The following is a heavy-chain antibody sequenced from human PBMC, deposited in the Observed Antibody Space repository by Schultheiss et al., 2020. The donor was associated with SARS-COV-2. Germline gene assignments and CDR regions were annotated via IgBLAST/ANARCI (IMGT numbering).Heavy chain of an antibody. V-gene: IGHV4-61*02. J-gene: IGHJ5*02. Sequence: SETLSLTCTVSGGSISSGSYYWSWIRQPPGKGLEWIGRIYTSGSTNSNPSLKSRVTMSVDTSKNQFSLQLSSVTAADTAVYYCARVVPAAMDEGPATFDPWGQGTLVTVSS. CDR2: IYTSGST. CDR1: GGSISSGSYY. D-gene: IGHD2-2*01. CDR3: ARVVPAAMDEGPATFDP.